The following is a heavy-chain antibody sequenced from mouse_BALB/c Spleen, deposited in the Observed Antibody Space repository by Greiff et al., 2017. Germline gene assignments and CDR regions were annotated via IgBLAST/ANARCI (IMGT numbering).Heavy chain of an antibody. CDR3: ARSYYGNYVFAY. CDR2: ISSGSSTI. Sequence: EVKVVESGGGLVQPGGSLKLSCAASGFTFSSFGMHWVRQAPEKGLEWVAYISSGSSTIYYADTVKGRFTISRDNPKNTLFLQMTSLRSEDTAMYYCARSYYGNYVFAYWGQGTLVTVSA. V-gene: IGHV5-17*02. D-gene: IGHD2-10*01. J-gene: IGHJ3*01. CDR1: GFTFSSFG.